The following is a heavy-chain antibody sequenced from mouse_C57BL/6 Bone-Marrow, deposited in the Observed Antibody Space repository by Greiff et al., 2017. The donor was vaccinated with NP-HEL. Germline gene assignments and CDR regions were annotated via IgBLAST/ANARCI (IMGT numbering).Heavy chain of an antibody. CDR3: ARLGYYYGSRYAMDY. Sequence: QVQLQPGAELVKPGASVKMSCKASGYTFTSYWITWVKQRPGQGLEWIGDIYPGSGSTNYNEKFKSKATLTVDTSSSTAYMQLSSLTSEDSAVYYCARLGYYYGSRYAMDYWGQGTSVTVSS. CDR1: GYTFTSYW. J-gene: IGHJ4*01. V-gene: IGHV1-55*01. CDR2: IYPGSGST. D-gene: IGHD1-1*01.